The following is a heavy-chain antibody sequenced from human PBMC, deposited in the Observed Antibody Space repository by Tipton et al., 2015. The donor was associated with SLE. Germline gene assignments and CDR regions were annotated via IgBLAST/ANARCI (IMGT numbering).Heavy chain of an antibody. J-gene: IGHJ3*02. CDR1: GGSISSGSYY. CDR3: ARGGLGFCTSGTCYDVTDI. Sequence: PGLVKPSETLSLTCTVSGGSISSGSYYWSWIRQPAGKGLEWIGRVYTSGSTNFNPSLRSRVTISRDTSKNQFSVKLSSVTAADTAIYYCARGGLGFCTSGTCYDVTDIWGQGTMVTVSS. D-gene: IGHD2-2*01. CDR2: VYTSGST. V-gene: IGHV4-61*02.